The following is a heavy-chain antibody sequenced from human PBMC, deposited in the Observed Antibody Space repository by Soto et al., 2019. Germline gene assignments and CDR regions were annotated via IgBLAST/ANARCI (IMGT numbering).Heavy chain of an antibody. CDR1: GFTFTSSA. V-gene: IGHV1-58*01. CDR3: AADLSEHTFFGVVSEYCFEH. CDR2: IVVGSGNT. D-gene: IGHD3-3*01. Sequence: SGKVSCKASGFTFTSSAVQWVRQARGQRLEWIGWIVVGSGNTNYAQKFQERVTITRDMSTSTAYMELSSLRSEDTAVYYCAADLSEHTFFGVVSEYCFEHLGQGTLV. J-gene: IGHJ4*02.